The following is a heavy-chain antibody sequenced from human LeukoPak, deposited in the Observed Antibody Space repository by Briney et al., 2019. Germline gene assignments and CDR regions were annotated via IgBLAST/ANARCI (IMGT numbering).Heavy chain of an antibody. V-gene: IGHV1-69*13. Sequence: SVKVSCKASGGTFSSYAISWVRQAPGQGLESMGGIIPIFGTANYAQKFQGRVTITADESTSTAYMELSSLRSEDTAVYYCASPRPLYCSSTSCYIHYYYYMDVWGKGTTVTVSS. CDR2: IIPIFGTA. D-gene: IGHD2-2*02. CDR1: GGTFSSYA. CDR3: ASPRPLYCSSTSCYIHYYYYMDV. J-gene: IGHJ6*03.